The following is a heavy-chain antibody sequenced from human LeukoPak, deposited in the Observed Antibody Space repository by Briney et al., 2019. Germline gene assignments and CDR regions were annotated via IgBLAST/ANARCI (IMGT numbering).Heavy chain of an antibody. V-gene: IGHV3-30-3*01. CDR1: GFTFSSYA. J-gene: IGHJ4*02. CDR2: ISYDGSNK. CDR3: ARAVTDYYDRPSDY. D-gene: IGHD3-22*01. Sequence: GGSLRLSCAASGFTFSSYAIHWVRQAPGKGLEWVAVISYDGSNKYYADSVQGRFTISRDNSKNTLYLQMNSLRAEDTAVYYCARAVTDYYDRPSDYWGQGTLVTVFS.